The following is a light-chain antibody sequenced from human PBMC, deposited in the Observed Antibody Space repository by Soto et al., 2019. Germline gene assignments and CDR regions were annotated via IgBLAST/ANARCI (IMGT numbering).Light chain of an antibody. J-gene: IGKJ4*01. CDR1: QGIRSW. V-gene: IGKV1D-12*01. CDR2: GAS. Sequence: DIPMTQSPSFVSASVGDRVTITCRASQGIRSWLAWYQQKPGKAPKLLIYGASSLQSGVPSRFSGSGSGTDFTLTISSLQPEDFATYYCQQANTFPELTFGGGTKVEIK. CDR3: QQANTFPELT.